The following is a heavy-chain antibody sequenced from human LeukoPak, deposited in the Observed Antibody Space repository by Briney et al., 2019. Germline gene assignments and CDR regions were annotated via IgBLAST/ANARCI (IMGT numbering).Heavy chain of an antibody. CDR2: ISSSGSTI. CDR1: GFTFSSYE. V-gene: IGHV3-48*03. D-gene: IGHD2-21*01. CDR3: ARVILEGMGYFDY. Sequence: AGGSLRLSCAASGFTFSSYEMNWVRQAPGKGLEWVSYISSSGSTIYYADSVKGRFTITRDNAKNSLYLQMNSLRAEDTAVYYCARVILEGMGYFDYWGQGTLVTVSS. J-gene: IGHJ4*02.